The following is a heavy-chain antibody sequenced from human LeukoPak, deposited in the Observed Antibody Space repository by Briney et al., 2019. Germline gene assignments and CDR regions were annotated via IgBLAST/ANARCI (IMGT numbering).Heavy chain of an antibody. J-gene: IGHJ4*02. Sequence: GGSQRLSCAASGFTFSSHEMNWIRQAPGKGLEWVSYISSSGSTTYYADSVKGRFTISRDDPHNTLYLQMNSLRAEDTAVYFCARGGVDYYGSGTYYLMYYFDYWGQGALVTVSS. CDR3: ARGGVDYYGSGTYYLMYYFDY. CDR2: ISSSGSTT. V-gene: IGHV3-48*03. CDR1: GFTFSSHE. D-gene: IGHD3-10*01.